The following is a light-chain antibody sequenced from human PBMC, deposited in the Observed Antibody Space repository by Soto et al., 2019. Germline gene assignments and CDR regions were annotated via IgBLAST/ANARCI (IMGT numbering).Light chain of an antibody. CDR3: QQRSNWPPWT. CDR1: QSVSSY. CDR2: DAS. J-gene: IGKJ1*01. Sequence: EIVLTQPPATLSLSTGERATLSCRASQSVSSYLAWYQQKPGQAPRLLIYDASNRATGIPARFSGSGSGTDFTLTISSREPEDFAVYYCQQRSNWPPWTFGQGTKV. V-gene: IGKV3-11*01.